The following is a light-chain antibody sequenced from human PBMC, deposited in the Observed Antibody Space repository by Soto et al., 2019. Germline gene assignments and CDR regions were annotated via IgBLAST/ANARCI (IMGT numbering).Light chain of an antibody. CDR2: WAS. CDR1: QSVLYSSNNKNQ. J-gene: IGKJ1*01. Sequence: DIVMTQSPDSLAVSLRERATIKCKSSQSVLYSSNNKNQLAWYQQKTGQTPKMLIHWASTRASGVPDRFSGSGSETDFTLTISRLQAEDVSAYYCQQYYSIPWTFGQGTKVDIK. CDR3: QQYYSIPWT. V-gene: IGKV4-1*01.